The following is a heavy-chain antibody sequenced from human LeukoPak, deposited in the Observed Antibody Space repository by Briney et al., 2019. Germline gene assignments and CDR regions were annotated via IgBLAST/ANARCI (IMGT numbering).Heavy chain of an antibody. CDR2: ISRNGGDI. CDR3: VKDKYYGSGSAFDN. D-gene: IGHD3-10*01. J-gene: IGHJ4*02. V-gene: IGHV3-9*01. CDR1: GFTVDDYA. Sequence: PGGSLRLSCAASGFTVDDYAMHWVRQAPGKGLEWVSGISRNGGDIGYADSVEGRFTISRDNAKNSLYLQMNSLRAEDTALYYCVKDKYYGSGSAFDNWGQGTLVTVSS.